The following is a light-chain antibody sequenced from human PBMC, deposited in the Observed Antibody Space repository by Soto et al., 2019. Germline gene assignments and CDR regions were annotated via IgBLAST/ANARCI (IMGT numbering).Light chain of an antibody. CDR3: SSYTSSSTLGGV. J-gene: IGLJ1*01. CDR2: DVS. Sequence: QSVLTQPASVSGSPGQSITISCTGTSSDVGGYNYVSWYQQHPGKAPNLMIYDVSKRPSGVSNRFSGSKSGNTASLTISELQAEDEADYYCSSYTSSSTLGGVFGTGTKSPS. CDR1: SSDVGGYNY. V-gene: IGLV2-14*01.